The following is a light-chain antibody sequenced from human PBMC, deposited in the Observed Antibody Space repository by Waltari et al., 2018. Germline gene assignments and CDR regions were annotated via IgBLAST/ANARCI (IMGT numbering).Light chain of an antibody. CDR3: QTGGHGTWV. V-gene: IGLV4-69*01. CDR2: VNSGGSH. CDR1: SGHSSHV. Sequence: QLVLTQSPSASASLGASVKLTCPLSSGHSSHVIAWLQQQPEQGPRYLMKVNSGGSHIKGDEIPDRFAGSSSGAERYLTISSLQSEDEADYYCQTGGHGTWVFGGGTKLTVL. J-gene: IGLJ3*02.